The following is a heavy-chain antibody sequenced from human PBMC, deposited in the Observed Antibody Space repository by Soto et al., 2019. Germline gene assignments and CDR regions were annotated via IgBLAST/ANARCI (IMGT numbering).Heavy chain of an antibody. J-gene: IGHJ5*02. V-gene: IGHV3-23*01. CDR2: ISGSGGST. CDR3: AKAGGAMVYANNWFDP. D-gene: IGHD2-8*01. CDR1: GFTFSSYA. Sequence: PGGSLRLSCAASGFTFSSYAMSWVRQAPGKGLEWVSAISGSGGSTYYADSVKGRFTISRDNSKNTLYLQMNSLRAEDTAVYYCAKAGGAMVYANNWFDPWGQGTLVTVSS.